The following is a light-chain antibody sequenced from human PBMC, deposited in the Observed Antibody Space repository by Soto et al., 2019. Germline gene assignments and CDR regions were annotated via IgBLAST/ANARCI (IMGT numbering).Light chain of an antibody. CDR3: TSYATYSTLV. Sequence: QPVLTQPASVSGSPGQSITIACTGTSNDVGDYNYVSWYQHHPGKAPKLLIFEVSNRPSGVSYRFSGSKFGNTASLTISGLQAEDEADYFCTSYATYSTLVFGGGTKLTVL. V-gene: IGLV2-14*01. CDR1: SNDVGDYNY. J-gene: IGLJ2*01. CDR2: EVS.